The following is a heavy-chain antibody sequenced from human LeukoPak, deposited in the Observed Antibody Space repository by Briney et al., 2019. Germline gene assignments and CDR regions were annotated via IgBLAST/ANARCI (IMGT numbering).Heavy chain of an antibody. CDR1: GFTFSRYG. J-gene: IGHJ4*02. CDR2: ISYDGGNK. V-gene: IGHV3-30*18. D-gene: IGHD3-22*01. CDR3: AKDSLYYDSSGYYYAAGLGDYFDY. Sequence: GRSLRLSCAASGFTFSRYGMHWVRQAPGKGLEWVAVISYDGGNKYYADSVKGRFTISRDNSKNTLYLQMNSLRAEDTAVYYCAKDSLYYDSSGYYYAAGLGDYFDYWGQGTLVTVSS.